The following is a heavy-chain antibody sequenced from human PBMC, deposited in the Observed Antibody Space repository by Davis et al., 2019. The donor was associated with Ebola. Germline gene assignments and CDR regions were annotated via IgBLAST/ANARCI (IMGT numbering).Heavy chain of an antibody. J-gene: IGHJ4*02. CDR3: VRTTYGAPEY. D-gene: IGHD4-17*01. CDR1: GFSFSDSY. CDR2: ISVSPTTI. V-gene: IGHV3-11*04. Sequence: GESLKIPCAASGFSFSDSYMNWIRQAPGKGLEWISFISVSPTTIYYADSVQGRFTISKDNAKSTLYLQMNSLTAEDTAVYYCVRTTYGAPEYWGQGTLVTVSS.